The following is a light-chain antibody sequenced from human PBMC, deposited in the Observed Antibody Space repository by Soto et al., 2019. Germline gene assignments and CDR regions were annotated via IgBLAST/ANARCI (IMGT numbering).Light chain of an antibody. CDR2: GAS. CDR3: HQYGSVPLT. Sequence: EIVLTQSPGTLSLSPGERATLSCRASESVSTNYLAWYQQKPGQAPRLLISGASSRATGIPDRFSGSGSGADFPLTINRLVPEAVAVYFCHQYGSVPLTFGGGTKVEIK. CDR1: ESVSTNY. V-gene: IGKV3-20*01. J-gene: IGKJ4*01.